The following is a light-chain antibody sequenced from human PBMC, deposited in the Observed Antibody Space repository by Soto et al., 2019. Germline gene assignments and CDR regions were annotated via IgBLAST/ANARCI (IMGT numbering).Light chain of an antibody. CDR1: QSVSTN. J-gene: IGKJ5*01. V-gene: IGKV3-20*01. CDR2: GAS. CDR3: QHYGRGSPIA. Sequence: ETVLTQSPGSLSLSPGEGATLSCRASQSVSTNVAWYQQRPGQPPKLLIFGASSRATGIPARFSGSGSGTDFTLIINRLQPEDFALYFCQHYGRGSPIAFGLGTRLEIK.